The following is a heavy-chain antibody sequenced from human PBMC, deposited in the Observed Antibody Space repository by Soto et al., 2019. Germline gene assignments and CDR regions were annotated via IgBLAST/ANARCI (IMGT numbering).Heavy chain of an antibody. Sequence: QVQLVQSGAEVKKPGASVKVSCKASGYTFTRSGISWVRQAPGQGPEWMGWISSYNGDTNYAQTFQGRVTMTTDTSTGTAHMELRSLRSDDTAVYYCAREGVAPSYYYGMDVWGQGTPVTVSS. CDR1: GYTFTRSG. CDR2: ISSYNGDT. D-gene: IGHD5-12*01. CDR3: AREGVAPSYYYGMDV. J-gene: IGHJ6*02. V-gene: IGHV1-18*01.